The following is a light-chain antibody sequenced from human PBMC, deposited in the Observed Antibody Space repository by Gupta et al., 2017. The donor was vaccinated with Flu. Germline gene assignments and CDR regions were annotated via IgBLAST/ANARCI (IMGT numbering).Light chain of an antibody. CDR2: ENN. CDR1: SSNIGNNY. J-gene: IGLJ3*02. Sequence: QSVLTQPLSVSAAPGQKVTISCSGSSSNIGNNYVSWYQQLPGTAPTLLIYENNKRPSGIPDRFSGSKSGTSATLGITGLQTGDEADYYCGTWDSSLSAGVFGGGTKLTVL. V-gene: IGLV1-51*02. CDR3: GTWDSSLSAGV.